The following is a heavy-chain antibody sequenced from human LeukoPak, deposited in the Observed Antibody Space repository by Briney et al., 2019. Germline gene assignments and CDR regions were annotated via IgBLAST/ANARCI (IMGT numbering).Heavy chain of an antibody. Sequence: SETLSLTCTVSGGSISSCCWSWIRQPPGKGLEWIGHINNSGSANYSPSLKRRVTISTDTSKNQLSLRLTSVTAADTAVYYCARLRRDGYSYFDYWGQGSLVTVSS. V-gene: IGHV4-59*01. CDR1: GGSISSCC. CDR2: INNSGSA. CDR3: ARLRRDGYSYFDY. D-gene: IGHD5-24*01. J-gene: IGHJ4*02.